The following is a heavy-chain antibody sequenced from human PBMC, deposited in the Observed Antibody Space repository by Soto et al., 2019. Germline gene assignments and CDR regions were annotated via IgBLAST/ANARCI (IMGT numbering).Heavy chain of an antibody. CDR1: GGSISSYY. CDR3: ARLTEDYFDY. V-gene: IGHV4-59*08. Sequence: SETLSLTCTVSGGSISSYYWSWIRQPPGKGLEWIGYIYYSGSTNYNPSLKSRVTISVDTSKNQFSLKLSSVTAADTAVYYCARLTEDYFDYWGQGTLVTVSS. CDR2: IYYSGST. J-gene: IGHJ4*02.